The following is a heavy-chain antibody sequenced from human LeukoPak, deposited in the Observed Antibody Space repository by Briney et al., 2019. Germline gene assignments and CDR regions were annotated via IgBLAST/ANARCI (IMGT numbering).Heavy chain of an antibody. D-gene: IGHD2-15*01. J-gene: IGHJ4*02. CDR2: MNPNSGNT. Sequence: GASVKVSCKASGYTFTSYDITWVRQATGQGLEWMGWMNPNSGNTGYAQKFQGRVTMTRNTSISTAYMELSSLRSEDTAVYYCARGFRCSGGSCYYFDYWGQGTLVTVSS. CDR3: ARGFRCSGGSCYYFDY. V-gene: IGHV1-8*01. CDR1: GYTFTSYD.